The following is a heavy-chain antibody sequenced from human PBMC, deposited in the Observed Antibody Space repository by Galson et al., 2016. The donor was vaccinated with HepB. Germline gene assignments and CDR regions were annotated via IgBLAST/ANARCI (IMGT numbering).Heavy chain of an antibody. V-gene: IGHV3-11*04. D-gene: IGHD2-21*01. Sequence: SLRLSCAAFGIIFSDYSMAWIRQAPRKGLEWIAYISSGGTTTYYADSVKGRFTISRDKARTSLYLQMQTLRVEDTAIYYCVRDLLNSQGFDPWGQGTLVTASS. J-gene: IGHJ5*02. CDR3: VRDLLNSQGFDP. CDR2: ISSGGTTT. CDR1: GIIFSDYS.